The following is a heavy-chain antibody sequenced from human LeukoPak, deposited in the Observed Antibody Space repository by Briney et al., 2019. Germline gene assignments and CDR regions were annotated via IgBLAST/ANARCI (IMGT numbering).Heavy chain of an antibody. CDR2: IWHHGSKT. D-gene: IGHD3-9*01. Sequence: GGSLRLSCAASGFIFSSYGMHWVRQAPGKGLEWVAIIWHHGSKTYYGDSVKGRFTISRDNSKNTLYLEMNSLGAEDTAVYYCASRYDILTGYYFGNADYWGQGTLVTVSS. J-gene: IGHJ4*02. CDR3: ASRYDILTGYYFGNADY. V-gene: IGHV3-33*08. CDR1: GFIFSSYG.